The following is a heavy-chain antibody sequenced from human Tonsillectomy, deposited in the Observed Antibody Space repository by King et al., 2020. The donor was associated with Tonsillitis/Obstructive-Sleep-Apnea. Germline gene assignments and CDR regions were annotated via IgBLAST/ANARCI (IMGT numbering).Heavy chain of an antibody. Sequence: VQLQQWGAGLLKPSETLSLTCAVYGGSFSGYYWSSIRQPPGKGLEWIGEINHSGSTNYNPSLKSRVTISVDTSKNQFSLKLSSVTAADTAVYYCARGPNYSSSWYNYWGQGTLVTVSS. J-gene: IGHJ4*02. D-gene: IGHD6-13*01. CDR1: GGSFSGYY. CDR3: ARGPNYSSSWYNY. CDR2: INHSGST. V-gene: IGHV4-34*01.